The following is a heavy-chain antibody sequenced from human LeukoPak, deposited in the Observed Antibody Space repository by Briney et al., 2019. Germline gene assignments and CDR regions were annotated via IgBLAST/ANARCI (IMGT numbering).Heavy chain of an antibody. V-gene: IGHV4-39*07. CDR2: IYHSGST. J-gene: IGHJ5*02. CDR1: GGSISNSSYY. CDR3: ARLSSSWYWGDWFDP. Sequence: PSETLSLTCTVSGGSISNSSYYWGWIRQPPGKGLEWIGSIYHSGSTNYNPSLKSRVTISVDTSKNQFSLKLSSVTAADTAVYYCARLSSSWYWGDWFDPWGQGTLVTVSS. D-gene: IGHD6-13*01.